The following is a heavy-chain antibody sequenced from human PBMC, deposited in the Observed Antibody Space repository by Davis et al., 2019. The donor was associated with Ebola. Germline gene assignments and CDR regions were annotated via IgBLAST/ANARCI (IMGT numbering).Heavy chain of an antibody. CDR3: ARTPRYDSNWYFDL. D-gene: IGHD3-3*01. J-gene: IGHJ2*01. CDR2: ISYDGSNK. Sequence: GGSLRLSCAASGFTFSSYAMHWVRQAPGKGLEWVAVISYDGSNKYYADSVKGRFTISRDNFKNTLYLQMNSLRAEDTAVYYCARTPRYDSNWYFDLWGRGTLVIVSS. V-gene: IGHV3-30*04. CDR1: GFTFSSYA.